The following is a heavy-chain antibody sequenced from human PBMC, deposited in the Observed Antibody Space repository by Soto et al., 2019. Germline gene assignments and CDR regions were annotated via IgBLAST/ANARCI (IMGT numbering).Heavy chain of an antibody. CDR1: GGSFSGYY. J-gene: IGHJ6*03. CDR3: ARAWGYSGYDEPLNYYYMDV. Sequence: SETLSLTCAVYGGSFSGYYWSWIRQPPGKGLEWIGEINHRGSTNYNPSLKSRVTISVDTSKNQFSLKLSSVTAADTAVYYCARAWGYSGYDEPLNYYYMDVWGKGTTVTVSS. D-gene: IGHD5-12*01. V-gene: IGHV4-34*01. CDR2: INHRGST.